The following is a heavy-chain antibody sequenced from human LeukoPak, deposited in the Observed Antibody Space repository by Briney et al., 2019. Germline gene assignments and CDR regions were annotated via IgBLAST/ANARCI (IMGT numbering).Heavy chain of an antibody. CDR3: ARDGFDDSSGYFY. CDR1: GYTFTSYG. D-gene: IGHD3-22*01. Sequence: ASVKVSCKASGYTFTSYGISWVRQAPGQGLEWMGIINPSGGSTSYAQKFQGRVTMTRDTSTSTVYMELSSLRSEDTAVYYCARDGFDDSSGYFYWGQGTLVTVSS. J-gene: IGHJ4*02. V-gene: IGHV1-46*01. CDR2: INPSGGST.